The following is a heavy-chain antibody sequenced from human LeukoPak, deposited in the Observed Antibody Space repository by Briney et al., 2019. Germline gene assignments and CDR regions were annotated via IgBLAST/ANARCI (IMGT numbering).Heavy chain of an antibody. CDR2: IYHSGST. D-gene: IGHD5-18*01. V-gene: IGHV4-38-2*02. Sequence: PSETLSLTCTVSGYSISSGYYWGWIRQPPGKGLEWIGSIYHSGSTYYNPSLKSRVTISVDTSKNQFSLKLSSVTAADTAVYYCASKHVDTGYFDYWGQGTLVTVSS. CDR3: ASKHVDTGYFDY. CDR1: GYSISSGYY. J-gene: IGHJ4*02.